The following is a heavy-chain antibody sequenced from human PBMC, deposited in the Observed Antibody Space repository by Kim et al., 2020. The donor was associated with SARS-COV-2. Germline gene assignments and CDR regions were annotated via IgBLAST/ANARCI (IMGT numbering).Heavy chain of an antibody. J-gene: IGHJ5*02. CDR3: AKDLRGSYYGWFDP. V-gene: IGHV3-23*01. Sequence: GGSLRLSCAASGFTFSSYAMSWVRQAPGKGLEWVSAISGSGGSTYYADSVQGRFTIFKDNSKNTLYLQMNSLRAEDTAVYYCAKDLRGSYYGWFDPWGQGTLVTVSS. D-gene: IGHD1-26*01. CDR1: GFTFSSYA. CDR2: ISGSGGST.